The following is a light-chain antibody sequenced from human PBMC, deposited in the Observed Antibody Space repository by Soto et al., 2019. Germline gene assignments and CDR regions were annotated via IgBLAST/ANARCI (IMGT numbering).Light chain of an antibody. CDR3: FSFTTTSTHV. CDR1: KSDIGVYDF. V-gene: IGLV2-8*01. J-gene: IGLJ1*01. CDR2: EVV. Sequence: QSVLTQPPSASGSPGQSVTISCTGTKSDIGVYDFVSWYQHHPGKAPRLIIYEVVQRPSGVPDRFSGSKSGNTASLTVSGLQAADEADYFCFSFTTTSTHVFGTGTKVTVL.